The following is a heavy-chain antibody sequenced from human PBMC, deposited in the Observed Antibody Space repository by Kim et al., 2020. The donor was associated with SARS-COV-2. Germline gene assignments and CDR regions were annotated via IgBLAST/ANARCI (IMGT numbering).Heavy chain of an antibody. J-gene: IGHJ5*02. Sequence: GGSLRLSCAASGFTFSSYGMHWVRQAPGKGLEWVAVISYDGSNKYYADSVKGRFTISRDNSKNTLYLRMNSLRAEDTAVYYCAKEGVAVAGTGWFDPWGQGTLVTVSS. CDR2: ISYDGSNK. D-gene: IGHD6-19*01. CDR3: AKEGVAVAGTGWFDP. V-gene: IGHV3-30*18. CDR1: GFTFSSYG.